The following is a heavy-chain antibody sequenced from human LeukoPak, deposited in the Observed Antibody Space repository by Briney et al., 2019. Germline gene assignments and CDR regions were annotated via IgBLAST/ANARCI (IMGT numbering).Heavy chain of an antibody. CDR3: AKDQPSYYYGSGSSDY. V-gene: IGHV3-30-3*01. D-gene: IGHD3-10*01. CDR1: GFTFSSYA. J-gene: IGHJ4*02. CDR2: ISYDGSNK. Sequence: PGGSLRLSCAASGFTFSSYAMHWVRQAPGKGLEWVAVISYDGSNKYYADSVKGRFTISRDNSKNTLYLQMNSLRAEDTAVYYCAKDQPSYYYGSGSSDYWGQGTLVTVSS.